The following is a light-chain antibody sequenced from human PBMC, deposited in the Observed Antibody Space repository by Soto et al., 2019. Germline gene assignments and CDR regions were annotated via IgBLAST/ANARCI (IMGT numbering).Light chain of an antibody. CDR3: QQLNSNPIT. CDR2: AAS. Sequence: IQLTQSPSSLSASVGDRVTITCRASQGISSYLACYQQKPGKAPKLLIYAASTLQSGVPSRFSGSGSGTDFTLTFSSLQSEDFATYYCQQLNSNPITFGQGTRLESK. CDR1: QGISSY. J-gene: IGKJ5*01. V-gene: IGKV1-9*01.